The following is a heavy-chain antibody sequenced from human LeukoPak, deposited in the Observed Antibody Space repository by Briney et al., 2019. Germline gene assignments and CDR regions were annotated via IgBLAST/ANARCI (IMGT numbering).Heavy chain of an antibody. D-gene: IGHD3-10*01. CDR1: GLTFSKYS. V-gene: IGHV3-48*04. CDR2: IDTSSTTM. J-gene: IGHJ5*02. CDR3: ARGPQFSGPGWFDP. Sequence: GGSLRLSCAASGLTFSKYSMTWVRQAPGKGLEWVSFIDTSSTTMYYTDSVKGRFTISRDNAKNSLYLQMNSLRAEDTAIYYCARGPQFSGPGWFDPWGRGTLVTVSS.